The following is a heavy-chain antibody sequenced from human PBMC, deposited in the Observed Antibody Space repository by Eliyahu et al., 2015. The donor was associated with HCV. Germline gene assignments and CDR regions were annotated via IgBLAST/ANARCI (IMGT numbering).Heavy chain of an antibody. CDR2: IYSSGTT. Sequence: QVRLLESGPGQVKPSETLSLTCXVSGDSISGYYWNWIRQFPGKELEWIGYIYSSGTTDFNPSLEGRLIMSTDTPKNQVSLKLISVTTVDTAIYYCARGRAVTSVTGGFDYWGQGVRVTVSS. CDR1: GDSISGYY. CDR3: ARGRAVTSVTGGFDY. D-gene: IGHD4-17*01. V-gene: IGHV4-4*08. J-gene: IGHJ4*02.